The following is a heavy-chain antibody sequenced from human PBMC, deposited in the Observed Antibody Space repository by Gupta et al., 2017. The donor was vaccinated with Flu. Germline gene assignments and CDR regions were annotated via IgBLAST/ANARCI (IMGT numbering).Heavy chain of an antibody. D-gene: IGHD4-17*01. J-gene: IGHJ5*02. V-gene: IGHV1-69*06. Sequence: QVQLVQSGAEVRKPGSSVKVSCKASGGTFETHAISWVRQAPGQGLEWMGEIIPILKTPNYAQKFQGRVTITADRFTSTAYMELSSLSSEDTAVYYCALPSRGSFGDYGPLGPWGQGTLVTVSS. CDR2: IIPILKTP. CDR3: ALPSRGSFGDYGPLGP. CDR1: GGTFETHA.